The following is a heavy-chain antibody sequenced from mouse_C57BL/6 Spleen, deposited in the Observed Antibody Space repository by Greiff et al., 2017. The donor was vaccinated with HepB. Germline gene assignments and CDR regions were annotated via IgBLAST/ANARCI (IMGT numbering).Heavy chain of an antibody. Sequence: VQLQQSGPELVKPGASVKISCKASGYTFTDYYMNWVKQSHGKSLEWIGDINPNNGGTSYNQKFKGKATLTVDKSSSTAYMELRSLTSEDSAVYYCARLITTVFDYWGQGTTLTVSS. CDR3: ARLITTVFDY. D-gene: IGHD1-1*01. V-gene: IGHV1-26*01. CDR1: GYTFTDYY. J-gene: IGHJ2*01. CDR2: INPNNGGT.